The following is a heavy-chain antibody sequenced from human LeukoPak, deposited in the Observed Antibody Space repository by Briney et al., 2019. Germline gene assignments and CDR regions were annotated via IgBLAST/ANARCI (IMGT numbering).Heavy chain of an antibody. CDR2: IKQDGSEK. V-gene: IGHV3-7*01. Sequence: GGSLRLSCAASGFTFSNYWMSWVRQAPGKGLEWVANIKQDGSEKYYVDSVKGRFTISRDNAKNSLYLQMNSLRAEDTAVYYCARDSKYYYYGMDVWGQGTTVTVSS. CDR1: GFTFSNYW. J-gene: IGHJ6*02. CDR3: ARDSKYYYYGMDV.